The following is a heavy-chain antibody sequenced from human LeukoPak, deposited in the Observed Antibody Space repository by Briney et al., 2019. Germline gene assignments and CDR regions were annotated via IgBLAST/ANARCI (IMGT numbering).Heavy chain of an antibody. D-gene: IGHD5-12*01. J-gene: IGHJ6*03. CDR3: ARVGTSGYPAYYYYYMDV. CDR2: ISAYNGNT. V-gene: IGHV1-18*01. Sequence: ASVKVSCKASGYTFTSYGISWVRQAPGQGLEWMGWISAYNGNTNYAQKLQGRVTMTTDTSTSTAYMELRSLRSDDTAVYYCARVGTSGYPAYYYYYMDVWGKGTTVTVSS. CDR1: GYTFTSYG.